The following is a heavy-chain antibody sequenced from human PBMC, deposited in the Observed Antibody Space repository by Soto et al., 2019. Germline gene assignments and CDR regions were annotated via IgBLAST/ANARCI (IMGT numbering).Heavy chain of an antibody. CDR2: IYPRGTT. CDR3: ARGEGP. CDR1: GGSITNGDYS. Sequence: HLQLQESGLGLVKPAQTLSLTCAVSGGSITNGDYSWNWLRQPPGKGLEWIGHIYPRGTTSYSPSLKSRVTISLDKSKNQFSLRVNSVTAADTAVYYCARGEGPWGQGTLVIVSS. J-gene: IGHJ4*02. V-gene: IGHV4-30-2*01.